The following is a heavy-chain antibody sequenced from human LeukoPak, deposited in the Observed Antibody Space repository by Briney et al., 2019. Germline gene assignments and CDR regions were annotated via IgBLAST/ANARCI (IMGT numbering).Heavy chain of an antibody. CDR3: TRQRSTSTEYYGLDV. Sequence: SQTLSLTCAISGDSVSVNRAVWNWVRQSPSRGLEWLGRTYYRSKWTTDYAVSVQNRITIKPDTSTNQFSLQLRSATPEDTAVYYCTRQRSTSTEYYGLDVWGQGTTVTVSS. D-gene: IGHD6-6*01. V-gene: IGHV6-1*01. J-gene: IGHJ6*02. CDR2: TYYRSKWTT. CDR1: GDSVSVNRAV.